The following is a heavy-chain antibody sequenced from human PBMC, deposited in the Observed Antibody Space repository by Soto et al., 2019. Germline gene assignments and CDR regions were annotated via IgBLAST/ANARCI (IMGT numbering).Heavy chain of an antibody. CDR1: GFTFTSYW. V-gene: IGHV5-51*01. Sequence: PGESLKISCKASGFTFTSYWIAWVRQMPGKGLEWMGIIYPGDSDTSYSPSFQGQVTILADKSINTAYLQWSSLKASDTAMYYCAKHEGYCSSTTCSNFDYWGQGTLVTVSS. CDR2: IYPGDSDT. J-gene: IGHJ4*02. D-gene: IGHD2-2*01. CDR3: AKHEGYCSSTTCSNFDY.